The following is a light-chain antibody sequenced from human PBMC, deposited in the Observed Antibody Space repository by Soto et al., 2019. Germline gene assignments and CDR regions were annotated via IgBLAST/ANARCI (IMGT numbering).Light chain of an antibody. CDR2: KAS. V-gene: IGKV1-5*03. CDR1: QSISSW. CDR3: QQYNRHSSYT. J-gene: IGKJ2*01. Sequence: DFQMTQSPSTLSASVGDRVTITCRASQSISSWLAWYQQKPGKAPKLLIYKASSLGSGVPSRFSGSGSGTEFTLTISSLQPDDFATYYCQQYNRHSSYTFGQGTKLEIK.